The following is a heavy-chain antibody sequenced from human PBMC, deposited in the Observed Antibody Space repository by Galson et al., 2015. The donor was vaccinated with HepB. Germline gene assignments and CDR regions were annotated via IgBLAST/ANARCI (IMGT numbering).Heavy chain of an antibody. J-gene: IGHJ5*02. CDR1: GYTLTELS. CDR3: ATVHVRGVPNWFDP. CDR2: FDPEDGET. D-gene: IGHD3-10*01. V-gene: IGHV1-24*01. Sequence: SVKVSCKVSGYTLTELSMHWVRQAPGKGLEWMGGFDPEDGETIYAQKFQGRVTMTEDTSTDTAYMELSSLRSEDTAVYYCATVHVRGVPNWFDPWGQGTLVTVSS.